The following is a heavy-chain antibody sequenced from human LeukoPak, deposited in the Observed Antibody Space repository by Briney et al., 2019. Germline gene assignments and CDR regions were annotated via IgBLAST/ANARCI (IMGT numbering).Heavy chain of an antibody. CDR3: ARGPRYFDY. J-gene: IGHJ4*02. V-gene: IGHV3-48*04. CDR2: ISSSSSTI. CDR1: GFTFSSHS. Sequence: PGGSLRLSCAASGFTFSSHSMNWVRQAPGRGLEWVSYISSSSSTIYYADSVKGRFTISRDNAKNSLYLQMNSLRAEDTAVYYCARGPRYFDYWGQGTLVTVSS.